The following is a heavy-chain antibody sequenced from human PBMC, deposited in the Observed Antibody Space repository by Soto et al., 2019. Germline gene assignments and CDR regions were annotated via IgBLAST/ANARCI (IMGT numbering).Heavy chain of an antibody. CDR3: AKQIYDIHLKYGMDV. Sequence: SVKVSCKASGGTFSSYAISWVRQAPGQGLEWMGGIIPIFGTANYAQKFQGRVTITADESTGTAYMELSSLRSEDTAVYYCAKQIYDIHLKYGMDVWGQGTTVTVSS. CDR1: GGTFSSYA. J-gene: IGHJ6*02. D-gene: IGHD3-9*01. V-gene: IGHV1-69*13. CDR2: IIPIFGTA.